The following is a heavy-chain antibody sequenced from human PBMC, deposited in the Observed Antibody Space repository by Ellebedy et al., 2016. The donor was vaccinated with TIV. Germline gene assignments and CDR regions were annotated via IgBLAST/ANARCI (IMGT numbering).Heavy chain of an antibody. V-gene: IGHV1-69*13. CDR3: ASFTTGAAGDY. CDR2: IIPIFGTA. D-gene: IGHD1-14*01. Sequence: ASVKVSCKASGGTFSSYAISWVRQAPGQGLEWMGGIIPIFGTANYAQKFQGRVTITADESTSTAYMELSSLRSDDTAVYYCASFTTGAAGDYWGQGTLVTVSS. J-gene: IGHJ4*02. CDR1: GGTFSSYA.